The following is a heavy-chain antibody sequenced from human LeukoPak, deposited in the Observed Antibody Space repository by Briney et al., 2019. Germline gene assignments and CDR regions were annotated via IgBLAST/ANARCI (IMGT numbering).Heavy chain of an antibody. V-gene: IGHV1-2*02. Sequence: GASVKVSCKASGYTFTGYYMHWVRQALGQGLEWMGWINPNSGGTNYAQKFQGRVTMTRDTSISTAYMELSRLRSDDTAVYYCARDGAYDYNVPMDVWGKGTTVTVSS. CDR2: INPNSGGT. CDR1: GYTFTGYY. D-gene: IGHD5-24*01. CDR3: ARDGAYDYNVPMDV. J-gene: IGHJ6*03.